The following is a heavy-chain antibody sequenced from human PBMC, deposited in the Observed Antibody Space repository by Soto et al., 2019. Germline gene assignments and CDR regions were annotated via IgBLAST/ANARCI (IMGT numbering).Heavy chain of an antibody. CDR1: GFTFSNYA. Sequence: DVQLVDSGGGLVQPGGSLRLSCAASGFTFSNYAMSWVRQAPGKGLEWVSLISATAGTTYYTDSVKGRFTISRDNSRNTVYLQMNRLRADDTSVYYCAKDRLAGGFDYWGQGTLVTVSS. D-gene: IGHD3-16*01. V-gene: IGHV3-23*04. J-gene: IGHJ4*02. CDR2: ISATAGTT. CDR3: AKDRLAGGFDY.